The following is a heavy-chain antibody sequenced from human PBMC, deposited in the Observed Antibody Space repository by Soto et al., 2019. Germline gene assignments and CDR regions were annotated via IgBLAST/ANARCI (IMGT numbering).Heavy chain of an antibody. CDR1: GFSFSDYY. CDR2: ISDSGNTI. D-gene: IGHD1-26*01. V-gene: IGHV3-11*01. CDR3: ARGGRGWTRGGWLGP. J-gene: IGHJ5*02. Sequence: QVQLVQSGGGLVKPGGSLTLSCAASGFSFSDYYMIWVRQAPGKGLEWLSYISDSGNTIYYADSVRARFTIFRDNAANSVYLQMTGLSDGDTDFYSGARGGRGWTRGGWLGPWGQGSLVTVSS.